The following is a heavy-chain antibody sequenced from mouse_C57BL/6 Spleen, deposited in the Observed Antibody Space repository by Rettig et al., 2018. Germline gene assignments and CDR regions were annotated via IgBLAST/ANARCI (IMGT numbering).Heavy chain of an antibody. V-gene: IGHV1-19*01. D-gene: IGHD1-1*01. J-gene: IGHJ2*01. CDR3: ARTYRGNYGNY. Sequence: QKFKGKATLTVDKSSSTAYMELNSLTSEDSAVYYCARTYRGNYGNYWGQGTTLTVSS.